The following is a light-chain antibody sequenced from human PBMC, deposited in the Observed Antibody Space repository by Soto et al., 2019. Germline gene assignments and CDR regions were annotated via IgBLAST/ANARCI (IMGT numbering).Light chain of an antibody. CDR3: SSYTSSSLVV. CDR2: EVS. CDR1: SGDVGGYNY. J-gene: IGLJ2*01. Sequence: QSALTQPASVSGSPGQSITISCTGTSGDVGGYNYVSWYQQHPGKAPKLMIYEVSNRPSGVSNRFSGSKSGNTASLTISGLQAEDEADYYCSSYTSSSLVVFGGGTKLTVL. V-gene: IGLV2-14*01.